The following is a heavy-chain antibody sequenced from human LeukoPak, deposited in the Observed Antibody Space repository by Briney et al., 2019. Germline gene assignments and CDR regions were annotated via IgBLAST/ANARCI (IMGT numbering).Heavy chain of an antibody. J-gene: IGHJ4*02. D-gene: IGHD6-13*01. CDR2: ISYDGINK. V-gene: IGHV3-30*04. Sequence: GGSLRLSCAASGFTFSSYAMHWVRQAPGKGLEWVAIISYDGINKYYADSVKGRFTISRDNSKNKLYLQMNSLRAEDTAVYYCARDADSWYFDYWGQGTLVTVSS. CDR1: GFTFSSYA. CDR3: ARDADSWYFDY.